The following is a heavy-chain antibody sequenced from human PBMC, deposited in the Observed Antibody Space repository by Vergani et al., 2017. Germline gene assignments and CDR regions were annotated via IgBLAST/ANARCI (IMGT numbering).Heavy chain of an antibody. Sequence: EVQLVQSGAEVKKPGESLKISCKGSGYSFTSYWIGWVRQMPGKGLEWMGIIYPGDSDTRYSPSFQGQVTISADKSISTAYLQRSSLKASDTAMYYCARQRGNYYDASGYYDHWGQGTLVTVSS. CDR3: ARQRGNYYDASGYYDH. CDR2: IYPGDSDT. CDR1: GYSFTSYW. D-gene: IGHD3-22*01. V-gene: IGHV5-51*01. J-gene: IGHJ1*01.